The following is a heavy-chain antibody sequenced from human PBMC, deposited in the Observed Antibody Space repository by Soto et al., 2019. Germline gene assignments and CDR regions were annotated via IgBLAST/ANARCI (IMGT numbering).Heavy chain of an antibody. CDR1: GYTFTSYG. CDR3: ARASGSSYWLDP. J-gene: IGHJ5*02. V-gene: IGHV1-18*01. Sequence: ASVKVSCKASGYTFTSYGISWVRQAPGQGLEWMGWISAYNGNTNYAQKLQGRVTMTTDTSTSTVYMELRSLRSDDTAVYYCARASGSSYWLDPWGQGTLVTVSS. CDR2: ISAYNGNT. D-gene: IGHD1-26*01.